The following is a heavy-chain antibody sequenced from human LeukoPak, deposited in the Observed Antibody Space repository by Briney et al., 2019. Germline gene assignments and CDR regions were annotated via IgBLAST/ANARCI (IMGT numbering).Heavy chain of an antibody. J-gene: IGHJ4*02. D-gene: IGHD4-23*01. CDR1: GGSISSGGYY. CDR2: IYYSGST. V-gene: IGHV4-31*03. Sequence: SQTLSLTCTVSGGSISSGGYYWSWIRQHPGKGLEWIRYIYYSGSTYYNPSLKSRVTISVDTSKNQFSLKLSSVTAADTAVYYCARARDYGGNLYYFDYWGQGTLVTVSS. CDR3: ARARDYGGNLYYFDY.